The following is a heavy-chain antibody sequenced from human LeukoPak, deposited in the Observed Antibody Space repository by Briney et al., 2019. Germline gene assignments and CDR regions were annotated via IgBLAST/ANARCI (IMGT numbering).Heavy chain of an antibody. V-gene: IGHV4-39*01. CDR3: AISSTAMVTLNAFDI. CDR2: IDYSGST. Sequence: SETLSLTCIVSGVSIRSDTYYWGWIRQPPGKGLEWIGSIDYSGSTYYNPSLKSRVTISVDTAKTQFSLKLSSVTAADTAVYYCAISSTAMVTLNAFDIWGQGTMVTVSS. D-gene: IGHD5-18*01. CDR1: GVSIRSDTYY. J-gene: IGHJ3*02.